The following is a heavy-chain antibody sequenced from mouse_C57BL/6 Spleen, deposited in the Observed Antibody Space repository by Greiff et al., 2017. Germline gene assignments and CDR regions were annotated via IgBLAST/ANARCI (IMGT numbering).Heavy chain of an antibody. CDR1: GYSITSGYY. CDR3: ARAYYDGPWFAY. Sequence: VQLQQSGPGLVKPSQSLSLTCSVTGYSITSGYYWNWIRQFPGNKLEWMGYISYDGSNNYNPSLKNRISITRDTSKNQFFLKLNSVTTEDTATYYCARAYYDGPWFAYWGQGTLVTVSA. V-gene: IGHV3-6*01. J-gene: IGHJ3*01. CDR2: ISYDGSN. D-gene: IGHD1-1*01.